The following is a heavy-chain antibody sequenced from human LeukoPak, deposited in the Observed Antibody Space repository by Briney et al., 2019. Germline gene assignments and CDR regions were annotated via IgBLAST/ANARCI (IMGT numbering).Heavy chain of an antibody. CDR2: INHSGST. V-gene: IGHV4-34*01. CDR3: ARLKPKNYFDY. CDR1: GGSFSGYY. J-gene: IGHJ4*02. Sequence: SETLSLTCAVYGGSFSGYYWSWIRQPPGKGLEWIGEINHSGSTNYNPSLKSRVTISVDTSKNQFSLKLSSVTAADTAVYYCARLKPKNYFDYWGQGTLVTVSS.